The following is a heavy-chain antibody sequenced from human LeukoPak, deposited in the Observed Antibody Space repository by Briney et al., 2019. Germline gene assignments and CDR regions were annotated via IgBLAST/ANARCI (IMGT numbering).Heavy chain of an antibody. Sequence: GRSVRLSCTASGFTFGDYAVTWVRQAPGKGLEWVGFIRSKTSGGTTEYAASVKGRFTISRDDSRNIAYLQMNSLKIEDTAVYFCTGDSPPINWGQGTLVTVSS. CDR2: IRSKTSGGTT. CDR1: GFTFGDYA. J-gene: IGHJ4*02. CDR3: TGDSPPIN. V-gene: IGHV3-49*04.